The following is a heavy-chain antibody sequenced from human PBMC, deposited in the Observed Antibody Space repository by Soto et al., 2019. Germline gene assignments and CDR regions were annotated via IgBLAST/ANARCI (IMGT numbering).Heavy chain of an antibody. D-gene: IGHD2-2*01. CDR1: GYTFTSYA. CDR2: INAGNGNT. V-gene: IGHV1-3*01. J-gene: IGHJ6*02. Sequence: SSVNASCKDSGYTFTSYAMHWVRQAPGQRLEWMGWINAGNGNTKYSQKFQGRVTITRDTSASTAYMELSSLRSEDTAVYYCARAVCSSTSWYPTGRDGMDFWGQGT. CDR3: ARAVCSSTSWYPTGRDGMDF.